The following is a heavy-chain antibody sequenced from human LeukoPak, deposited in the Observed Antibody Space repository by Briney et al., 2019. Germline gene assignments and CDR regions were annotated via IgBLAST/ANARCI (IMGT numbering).Heavy chain of an antibody. CDR2: ISSSSSYI. CDR1: GFTFSSYS. Sequence: GGSLRLSCAASGFTFSSYSMNWVRQAPGKGLEWVSSISSSSSYIYYADSVKGRFTISRDNAKNSLYLQMNSLRAEDTAVYYCAKGAPKYYYDSSGYLDFDYWGQGTLVTVSS. J-gene: IGHJ4*02. V-gene: IGHV3-21*04. CDR3: AKGAPKYYYDSSGYLDFDY. D-gene: IGHD3-22*01.